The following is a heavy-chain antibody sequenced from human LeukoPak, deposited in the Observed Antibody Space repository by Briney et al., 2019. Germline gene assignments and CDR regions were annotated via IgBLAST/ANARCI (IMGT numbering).Heavy chain of an antibody. Sequence: SETLSLTCTVSGGSVSSGSYYWSWIRQPPGKGLEWIGYIYYSGSTNYNPSLKSRVTISVDTSKNQFSLKLSSVTAADTAVYYCARGCPGDIVVVPAAEVGVFFDYWGQGTLVTVSS. V-gene: IGHV4-61*01. CDR1: GGSVSSGSYY. J-gene: IGHJ4*02. CDR2: IYYSGST. CDR3: ARGCPGDIVVVPAAEVGVFFDY. D-gene: IGHD2-2*01.